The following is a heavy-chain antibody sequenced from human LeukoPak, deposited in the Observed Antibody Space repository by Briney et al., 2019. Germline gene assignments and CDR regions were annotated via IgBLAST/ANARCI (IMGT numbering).Heavy chain of an antibody. D-gene: IGHD6-19*01. CDR1: GGSISSGGYY. CDR2: IYHSGST. CDR3: ARDPVAGTIDY. V-gene: IGHV4-30-2*01. J-gene: IGHJ4*02. Sequence: SETLSLTCTVSGGSISSGGYYWSWIRQPPGKGLEWIGYIYHSGSTYYNPSLKSRVTISVDRSKNQFSLKLSSVTAADTAVYYCARDPVAGTIDYWGQGTLVTVSS.